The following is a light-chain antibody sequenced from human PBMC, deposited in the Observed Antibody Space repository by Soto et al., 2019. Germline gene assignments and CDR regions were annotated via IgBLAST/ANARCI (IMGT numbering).Light chain of an antibody. CDR2: DAS. J-gene: IGKJ4*01. Sequence: DIQTTQSPSSLSASVGDRVTITCQASQDIRNFLNWYQQKPGKAPKLLIYDASNLETGVPSRFSGSGSGTDFTFTISSLQPEDVATYYCQQYHSRLTFGGGTKVEIE. CDR3: QQYHSRLT. CDR1: QDIRNF. V-gene: IGKV1-33*01.